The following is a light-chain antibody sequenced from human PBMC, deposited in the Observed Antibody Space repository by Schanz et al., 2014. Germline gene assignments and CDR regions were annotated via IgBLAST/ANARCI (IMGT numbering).Light chain of an antibody. CDR2: GAS. CDR1: QTVSSN. CDR3: QQYGSSPLT. V-gene: IGKV3-15*01. J-gene: IGKJ4*02. Sequence: EIVMTQSPATLSVSPGEGATLSCRASQTVSSNLAWYQQQPGQAPRLLIYGASTRAIGIPARFSGSGSGTEFTLTISRLEPEDFAVYHCQQYGSSPLTFGGGTKVELK.